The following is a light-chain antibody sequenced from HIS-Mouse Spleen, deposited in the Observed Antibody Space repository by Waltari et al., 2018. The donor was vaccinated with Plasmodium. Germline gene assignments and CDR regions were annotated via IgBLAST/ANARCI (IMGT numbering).Light chain of an antibody. CDR2: AAS. Sequence: DIQMTQSPSSLSASVGDRVTITCRASQSISSYLNWYQQKPGKAPKLLIYAASSLQSGVPSRFSGSGSGTEFTLTISSLQPEDFATYYCLQHNSYPRTFGQGTK. CDR1: QSISSY. CDR3: LQHNSYPRT. J-gene: IGKJ1*01. V-gene: IGKV1-17*01.